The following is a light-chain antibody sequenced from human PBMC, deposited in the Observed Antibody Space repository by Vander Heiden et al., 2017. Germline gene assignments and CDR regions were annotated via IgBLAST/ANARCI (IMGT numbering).Light chain of an antibody. CDR2: WAS. J-gene: IGKJ4*01. CDR3: QQYDDSPLT. CDR1: QSLLYSSNNKNY. Sequence: DIRMTQSPDSLAVSLGERATINCKSSQSLLYSSNNKNYLAWYQQKPGQPPKLLIYWASTREAGVPDRFSGSGSGTDFTLTSSSLQAEDVAFYYCQQYDDSPLTFGGGTKLEIK. V-gene: IGKV4-1*01.